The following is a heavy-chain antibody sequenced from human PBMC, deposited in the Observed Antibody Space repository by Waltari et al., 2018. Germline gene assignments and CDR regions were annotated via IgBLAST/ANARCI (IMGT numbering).Heavy chain of an antibody. V-gene: IGHV3-7*01. Sequence: EVQLVESGGGLVQPGGSLRLSCAASGFTFNIFWMTWFRQAPGKGLEWVAKIKEDGSEKYYVDSVKGRFTISRDNAKKSLYLQMNSLGAEDTAVYYWARGYSGSPYWGQGTLVIVSS. CDR3: ARGYSGSPY. D-gene: IGHD1-26*01. J-gene: IGHJ4*02. CDR2: IKEDGSEK. CDR1: GFTFNIFW.